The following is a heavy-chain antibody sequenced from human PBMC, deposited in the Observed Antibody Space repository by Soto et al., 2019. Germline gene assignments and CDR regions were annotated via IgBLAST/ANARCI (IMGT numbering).Heavy chain of an antibody. D-gene: IGHD2-8*02. J-gene: IGHJ6*01. CDR2: ISGSDGST. CDR3: VKDWTGDTCPCMDV. V-gene: IGHV3-23*01. Sequence: GGSLILSCAASGFTFNNYAMTWVRPAPGKGLEWVSTISGSDGSTYYADSVKGRLTISRDNSKNALYLQMSSLRAEDTALYYCVKDWTGDTCPCMDVWGQGTTVTVSS. CDR1: GFTFNNYA.